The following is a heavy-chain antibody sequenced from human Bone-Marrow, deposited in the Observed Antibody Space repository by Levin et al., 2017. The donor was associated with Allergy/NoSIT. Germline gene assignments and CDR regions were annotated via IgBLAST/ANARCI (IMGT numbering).Heavy chain of an antibody. CDR1: GSALTNYY. Sequence: ASVKVSCKASGSALTNYYMHWVRQAPGQGFEWMGIISPTGGSTTYAQKFQERVTMTRDTSTSTLYMELSSLKSEDTAVYYCARERGYTFGAWSGMDVWGQGTTVTVSS. J-gene: IGHJ6*02. CDR2: ISPTGGST. V-gene: IGHV1-46*01. CDR3: ARERGYTFGAWSGMDV. D-gene: IGHD5-18*01.